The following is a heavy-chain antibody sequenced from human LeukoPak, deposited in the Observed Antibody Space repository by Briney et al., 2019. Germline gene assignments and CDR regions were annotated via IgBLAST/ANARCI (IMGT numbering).Heavy chain of an antibody. V-gene: IGHV1-18*01. D-gene: IGHD4-17*01. CDR2: ISTYNGNT. J-gene: IGHJ4*02. CDR1: GYTFTVYG. Sequence: ASVKVSCKASGYTFTVYGISWVRQGPGQGLQWMGWISTYNGNTNYAQKLQGRVTMTSDTSTSTAYMELRSLRPDDTAVYYCARTLYGDYGDYWGQGTLVTVSS. CDR3: ARTLYGDYGDY.